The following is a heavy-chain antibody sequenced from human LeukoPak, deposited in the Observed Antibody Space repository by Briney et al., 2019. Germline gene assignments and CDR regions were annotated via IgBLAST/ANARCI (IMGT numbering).Heavy chain of an antibody. D-gene: IGHD6-13*01. J-gene: IGHJ4*02. CDR2: IYYSGST. Sequence: SETLSLTCTVSGGSISSYYWSWIRQPPGKGLEWIGYIYYSGSTNYNPSLKSRATISVDTSKNQFSLKLSSGTAADTAVYYCARGVVAAAGRTFDFWGQGTLVTVSS. V-gene: IGHV4-59*01. CDR3: ARGVVAAAGRTFDF. CDR1: GGSISSYY.